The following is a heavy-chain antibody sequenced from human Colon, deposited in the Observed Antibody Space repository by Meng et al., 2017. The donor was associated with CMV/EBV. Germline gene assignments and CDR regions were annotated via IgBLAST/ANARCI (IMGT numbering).Heavy chain of an antibody. D-gene: IGHD6-19*01. V-gene: IGHV3-23*01. CDR2: IRASGGST. J-gene: IGHJ4*02. Sequence: GESLKISCAASGFTFSTYAMTWVRQAPGKGLEWVSTIRASGGSTYYADSVKGRFTISRDNSKNTLYLQMNSLRAEDTAVYYCAKGGYTSYFDYWGQGTLVTGSS. CDR1: GFTFSTYA. CDR3: AKGGYTSYFDY.